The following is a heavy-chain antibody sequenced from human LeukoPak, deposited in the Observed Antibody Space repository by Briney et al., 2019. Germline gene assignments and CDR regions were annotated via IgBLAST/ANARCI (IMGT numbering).Heavy chain of an antibody. D-gene: IGHD6-13*01. CDR3: AKRSAYSSISPHFDY. CDR1: GFTFSSYG. J-gene: IGHJ4*02. Sequence: AGGSLRLSCAASGFTFSSYGMNWVRQAPGKGLEWVSAVTDTGGDTYYAEFVKGRFTISRDNSKSTLYLQMSSLSAEDTAIYYCAKRSAYSSISPHFDYWGQGALVTVSS. CDR2: VTDTGGDT. V-gene: IGHV3-23*01.